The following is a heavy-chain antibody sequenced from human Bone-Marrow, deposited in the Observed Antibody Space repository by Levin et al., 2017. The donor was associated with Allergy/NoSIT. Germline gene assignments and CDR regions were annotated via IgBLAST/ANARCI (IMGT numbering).Heavy chain of an antibody. CDR2: IIPFLDPS. D-gene: IGHD3-10*01. Sequence: SVKVSCKASGGTFNSYAISWVRRAPGQGLEWRGRIIPFLDPSNSPQKFQGRFTITADKSTSTAYMELSSMRSEDTAVYYCATVPDYYGSRSYYNYMDVWGRGTTVTVSS. CDR1: GGTFNSYA. V-gene: IGHV1-69*04. CDR3: ATVPDYYGSRSYYNYMDV. J-gene: IGHJ6*03.